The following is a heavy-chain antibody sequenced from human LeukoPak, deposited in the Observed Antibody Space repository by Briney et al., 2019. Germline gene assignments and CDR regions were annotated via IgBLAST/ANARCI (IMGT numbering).Heavy chain of an antibody. J-gene: IGHJ5*02. CDR2: IRSKANSYAT. CDR1: GFTFSGSA. D-gene: IGHD6-13*01. CDR3: TTGQRIAAAGGFDP. Sequence: GGSLRLSCAASGFTFSGSAMHWVRQASGKGLEWVGRIRSKANSYATAYAASVKGRLTISRDDSKNTAYLQMNSLKTEDTDVYYCTTGQRIAAAGGFDPWGQGTLVTVSS. V-gene: IGHV3-73*01.